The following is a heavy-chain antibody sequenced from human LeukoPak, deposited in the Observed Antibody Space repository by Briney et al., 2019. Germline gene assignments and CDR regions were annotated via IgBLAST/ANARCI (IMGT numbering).Heavy chain of an antibody. J-gene: IGHJ6*03. CDR3: AREGLGSNNPYYYYYMDV. CDR1: GFTFSSYS. CDR2: ISSSSSYI. Sequence: PGGSLRLSCAASGFTFSSYSMNWVRQAPGKGLEWVSSISSSSSYIYYADSVKGRFTISRDNAKNSLYLQMNSLRAEDTAVYYCAREGLGSNNPYYYYYMDVWGKGTTVTVSS. D-gene: IGHD1/OR15-1a*01. V-gene: IGHV3-21*01.